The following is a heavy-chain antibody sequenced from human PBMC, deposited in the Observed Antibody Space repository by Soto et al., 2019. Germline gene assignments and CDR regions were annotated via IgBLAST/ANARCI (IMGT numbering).Heavy chain of an antibody. J-gene: IGHJ4*02. CDR2: MNPNSGNT. CDR1: GYTFTSYD. D-gene: IGHD6-13*01. Sequence: PGESLKISCKASGYTFTSYDINWVRQATGQGLEWMGWMNPNSGNTGYAQKFQGRVTMTRNTSISTAYMELSSLRSEDTAVYYCAREGGYSSSWSLPQDDYWGQGTLVTVSS. CDR3: AREGGYSSSWSLPQDDY. V-gene: IGHV1-8*01.